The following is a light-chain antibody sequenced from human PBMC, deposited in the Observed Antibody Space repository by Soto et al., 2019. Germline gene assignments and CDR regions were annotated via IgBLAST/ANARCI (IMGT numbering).Light chain of an antibody. CDR1: QSVSSN. J-gene: IGKJ2*01. CDR3: QQYDHWPQYT. CDR2: GAS. V-gene: IGKV3-15*01. Sequence: EIVMTQSPATLSVSPGERATLSCRASQSVSSNLVGYQQKTGQAPRRLIYGASARATGSPASFSGSGCGRAFTLTISSLQSEDFAVYFCQQYDHWPQYTFGQGTKLEIK.